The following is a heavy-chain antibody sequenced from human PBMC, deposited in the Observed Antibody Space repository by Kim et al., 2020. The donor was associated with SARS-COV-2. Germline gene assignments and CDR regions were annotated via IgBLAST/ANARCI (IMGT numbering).Heavy chain of an antibody. D-gene: IGHD3-10*01. CDR3: ACSWDGSGSYYLGY. CDR1: GGSFSGYY. CDR2: INHSGST. V-gene: IGHV4-34*01. Sequence: SETLSLTCAVYGGSFSGYYWSWIRQPPGKGLEWIGEINHSGSTNYNPSLKSRVTISVDTSKNQFSLKLSSVTTADTAVYYCACSWDGSGSYYLGYWGQGTLVTVSS. J-gene: IGHJ4*02.